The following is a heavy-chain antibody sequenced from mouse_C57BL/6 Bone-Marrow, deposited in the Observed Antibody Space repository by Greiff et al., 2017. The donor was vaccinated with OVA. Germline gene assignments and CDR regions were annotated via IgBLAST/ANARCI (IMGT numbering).Heavy chain of an antibody. CDR3: ARKDYGSSYVGYFDV. V-gene: IGHV2-2*01. J-gene: IGHJ1*03. CDR1: GFSLTSYG. Sequence: VKLVESGPGLVQPSQSLSITCTVSGFSLTSYGVHWVRQSPGKGLEWLGVIWSGGSTDYNAAFISRLSISKDNSKSQVFFKMNSLQADDTAIYYCARKDYGSSYVGYFDVWGTGTTVTVSS. D-gene: IGHD1-1*01. CDR2: IWSGGST.